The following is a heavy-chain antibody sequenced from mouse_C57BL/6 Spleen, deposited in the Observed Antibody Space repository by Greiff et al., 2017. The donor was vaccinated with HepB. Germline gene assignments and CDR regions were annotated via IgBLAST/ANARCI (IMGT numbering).Heavy chain of an antibody. CDR1: GFTFSSYA. CDR3: AREGNLLPSFAY. CDR2: ISDGGSYT. D-gene: IGHD1-1*01. Sequence: DVQLVESGGGLVKPGGSLKLSCAASGFTFSSYAMSWVRQTPEKRLEWVATISDGGSYTYYPDNVKGRFTISRDNAKNNLYLQMSHLKSEDTAMYYCAREGNLLPSFAYWGQGTLVTVSA. J-gene: IGHJ3*01. V-gene: IGHV5-4*01.